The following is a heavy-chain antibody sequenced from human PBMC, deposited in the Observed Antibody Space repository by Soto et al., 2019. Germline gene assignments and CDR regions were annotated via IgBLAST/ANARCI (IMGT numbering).Heavy chain of an antibody. V-gene: IGHV1-8*01. J-gene: IGHJ4*02. Sequence: GASVKVSCKASGYSFTSLDINWVRQTAGQGLEWMGWMEPSTGRTGYAQKFQGRVTMTRDTSINTAYMELTTLTSDDTAFYYCARGVSADIDYWGQGTLVTVSS. CDR3: ARGVSADIDY. CDR1: GYSFTSLD. D-gene: IGHD2-15*01. CDR2: MEPSTGRT.